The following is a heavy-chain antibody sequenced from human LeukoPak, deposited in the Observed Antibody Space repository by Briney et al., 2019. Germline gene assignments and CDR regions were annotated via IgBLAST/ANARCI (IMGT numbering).Heavy chain of an antibody. CDR1: GGTFSSYA. CDR2: IIPIFGTA. D-gene: IGHD3-9*01. J-gene: IGHJ4*02. V-gene: IGHV1-69*13. Sequence: ASVKDSCLSSGGTFSSYAISWVRQPPGQGLEWMGGIIPIFGTANYAQKFQGRVTITADESTSTAYMELSSLRSEDTAVYYCARGHYDILTGYHSIDYWGQGTLVTVSS. CDR3: ARGHYDILTGYHSIDY.